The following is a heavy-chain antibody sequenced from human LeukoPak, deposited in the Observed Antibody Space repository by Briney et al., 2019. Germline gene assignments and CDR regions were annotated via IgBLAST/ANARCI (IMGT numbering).Heavy chain of an antibody. Sequence: GGSLTLTCAASGFSFTDYNMNWVRKAPSQGQDRVSFITSSSSYMNYANSFKGRFTISSPNTGNYLYLQRDSPGAEANAVYYYSRGGSNSPVISVHWGQGTLVTVSS. CDR1: GFSFTDYN. CDR2: ITSSSSYM. J-gene: IGHJ4*02. V-gene: IGHV3-21*01. D-gene: IGHD4-23*01. CDR3: SRGGSNSPVISVH.